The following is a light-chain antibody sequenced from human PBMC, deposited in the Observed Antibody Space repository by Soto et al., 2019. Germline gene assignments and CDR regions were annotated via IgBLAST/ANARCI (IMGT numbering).Light chain of an antibody. CDR1: SSDVGGYNY. V-gene: IGLV2-14*01. Sequence: QSALTQPASVSGSPGQSITISCTGTSSDVGGYNYVSWYQQHPGKAPKLVIYGVTYRPSGVSARFSGSKFQNTASLTISGLQAEDEADCYCSSFRSGSVVLFGGGTKLTVL. CDR2: GVT. CDR3: SSFRSGSVVL. J-gene: IGLJ3*02.